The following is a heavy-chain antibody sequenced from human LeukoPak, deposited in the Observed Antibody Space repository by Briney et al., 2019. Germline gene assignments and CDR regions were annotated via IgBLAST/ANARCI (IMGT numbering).Heavy chain of an antibody. CDR3: ARSLSPADY. CDR2: ISSSSSYI. J-gene: IGHJ4*02. D-gene: IGHD5/OR15-5a*01. V-gene: IGHV3-21*01. CDR1: GFTFSSYN. Sequence: GGSLRPSCAASGFTFSSYNMNWVRQAPGKGLEWVSSISSSSSYINYADSVKGRFTISRDNAKNSLFLQMNGLRAEDTAVYYCARSLSPADYWGQGTLVTVSS.